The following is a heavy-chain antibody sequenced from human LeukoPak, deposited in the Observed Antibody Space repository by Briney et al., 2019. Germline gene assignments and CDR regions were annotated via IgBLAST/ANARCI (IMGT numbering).Heavy chain of an antibody. CDR1: GGTFSSYA. D-gene: IGHD3-22*01. CDR3: AREGYDSSGHSPGFDY. J-gene: IGHJ4*02. CDR2: ISAYNGNT. Sequence: ASVKVSCKASGGTFSSYAISWVRQAPGQGLEWMGWISAYNGNTNYAQKLQGRVTMTTDTSTSTAYMELRSLRSDDTAVYYCAREGYDSSGHSPGFDYWGQGTLVTVSS. V-gene: IGHV1-18*01.